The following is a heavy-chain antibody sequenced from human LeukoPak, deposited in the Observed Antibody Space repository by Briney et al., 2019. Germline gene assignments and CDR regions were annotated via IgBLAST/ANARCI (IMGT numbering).Heavy chain of an antibody. CDR1: GYTFTGYY. CDR3: ARGTPAAMVGSTNFQH. CDR2: TNPNSGGT. D-gene: IGHD2-2*01. Sequence: ASVKVSCKASGYTFTGYYMHWVRQAPGQGLEWMGWTNPNSGGTNYAQKFQGRVTMTRDTSISTAYMELSRLRSDDTAVYYCARGTPAAMVGSTNFQHWGQGTLVTVSS. J-gene: IGHJ1*01. V-gene: IGHV1-2*02.